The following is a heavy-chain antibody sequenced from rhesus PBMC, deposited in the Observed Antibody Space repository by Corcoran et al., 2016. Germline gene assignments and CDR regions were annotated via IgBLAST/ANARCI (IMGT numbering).Heavy chain of an antibody. D-gene: IGHD4-29*01. J-gene: IGHJ4*01. CDR2: IGGSRRST. CDR3: ARDLGYGSSPYFDY. Sequence: QVQLQESGPGLVKPSETLSLTCAVSGYSISSGYGWSWIRQPPGKGLEWIGYIGGSRRSTNYKPSLKSRGTIAKDTSKNQCSLKLSAVTAADTAVYYCARDLGYGSSPYFDYWGQGVLVTVSS. V-gene: IGHV4-127*01. CDR1: GYSISSGYG.